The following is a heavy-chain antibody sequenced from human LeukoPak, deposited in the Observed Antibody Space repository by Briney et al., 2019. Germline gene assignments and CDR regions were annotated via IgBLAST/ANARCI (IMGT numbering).Heavy chain of an antibody. J-gene: IGHJ4*02. Sequence: PSQTLSLTCTVSGGSISSGDYYWSWIRQPPGKGLEWIGYIYYSGSTNYNPSLKSRVTISVDTSKNQFSLKLSSVTAADTAVYYCAREAYCSGGSCYFDYWGQGTLVTVSS. V-gene: IGHV4-61*08. CDR1: GGSISSGDYY. CDR2: IYYSGST. D-gene: IGHD2-15*01. CDR3: AREAYCSGGSCYFDY.